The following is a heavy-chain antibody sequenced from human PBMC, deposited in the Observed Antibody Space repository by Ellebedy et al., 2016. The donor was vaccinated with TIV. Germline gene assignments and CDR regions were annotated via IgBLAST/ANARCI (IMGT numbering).Heavy chain of an antibody. Sequence: GESLKISXAASGLTFNTYWMTWVRQAPRKGLEWVAKIRDVGSEKKYVDSVKGRFTISRDNAKNSLYLQMNSLRAEDTAVYYCARDLDGSPAFDIWGQGTMVTVSS. D-gene: IGHD1-1*01. J-gene: IGHJ3*02. CDR2: IRDVGSEK. CDR3: ARDLDGSPAFDI. CDR1: GLTFNTYW. V-gene: IGHV3-7*01.